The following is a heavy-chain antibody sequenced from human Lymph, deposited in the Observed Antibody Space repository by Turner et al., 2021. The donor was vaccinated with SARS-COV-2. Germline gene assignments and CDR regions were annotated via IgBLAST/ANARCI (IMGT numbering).Heavy chain of an antibody. D-gene: IGHD6-19*01. V-gene: IGHV3-23*02. CDR2: VSGYVNNT. Sequence: EVQLLASGVGLVHPGGSLILSRASSRFPFTSFARNWVRQGAGKGLGKGSDVSGYVNNTDGEDAEKDRFNISRNNSRNTLYLEMNRQRVEDTAVYYGAKDCGYFIAVAAGGHFFDNWGQGTLVTVSS. J-gene: IGHJ4*02. CDR3: AKDCGYFIAVAAGGHFFDN. CDR1: RFPFTSFA.